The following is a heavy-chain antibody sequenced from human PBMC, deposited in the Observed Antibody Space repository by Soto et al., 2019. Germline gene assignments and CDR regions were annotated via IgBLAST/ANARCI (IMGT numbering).Heavy chain of an antibody. D-gene: IGHD2-2*01. CDR1: GFTFSSYA. Sequence: GGSLRLSCAASGFTFSSYAMSWVRQAPGKGLEWVSSISSSSSYIYYADSVKGRFTISRDNAKNSLYLQMNSLRAEDTAVYYCAKSYCSSTSCPDHYWGQGTLVTVSS. CDR3: AKSYCSSTSCPDHY. V-gene: IGHV3-21*01. J-gene: IGHJ4*02. CDR2: ISSSSSYI.